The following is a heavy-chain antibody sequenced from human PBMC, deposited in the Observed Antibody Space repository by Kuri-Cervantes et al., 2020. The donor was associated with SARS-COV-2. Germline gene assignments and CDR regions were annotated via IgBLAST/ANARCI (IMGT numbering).Heavy chain of an antibody. J-gene: IGHJ4*02. D-gene: IGHD5-12*01. V-gene: IGHV4-34*01. Sequence: SQTLSLTCAVYGRSFSGYYWSWIRQPPGKGLEWIGEINHSGSTNYNPSLKSRVTISVDTSKNQFSLKLSSVTAADTAVYYCARLIGYSGYDYSFGYFDYWGQGTLVTVSS. CDR2: INHSGST. CDR3: ARLIGYSGYDYSFGYFDY. CDR1: GRSFSGYY.